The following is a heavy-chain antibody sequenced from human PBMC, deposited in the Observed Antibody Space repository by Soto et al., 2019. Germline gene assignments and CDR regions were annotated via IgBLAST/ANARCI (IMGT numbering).Heavy chain of an antibody. CDR1: GFTFSDYS. D-gene: IGHD2-2*01. V-gene: IGHV3-21*01. Sequence: EVQLVESGGSLVKPGGSLRLSCGTSGFTFSDYSMNWVRQAPGQGLEWVSSISSIGSDLSYADSVRGRFTISRDNAKNSLYLQMISLRDEDTAVYYCARRGVGCSSRRCYCDYWGQGTLVTVSS. CDR3: ARRGVGCSSRRCYCDY. J-gene: IGHJ4*02. CDR2: ISSIGSDL.